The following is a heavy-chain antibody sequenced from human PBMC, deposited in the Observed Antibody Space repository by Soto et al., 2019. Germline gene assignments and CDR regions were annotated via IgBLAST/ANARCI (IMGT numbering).Heavy chain of an antibody. V-gene: IGHV1-3*01. CDR2: INAGSGTT. D-gene: IGHD3-3*02. CDR3: ARDTETLGPRANDALDI. Sequence: ASVKVSCKATGYTFSAYTMNWVRQAPGQSLEWMGWINAGSGTTKYSQNFQGRVSITRDTSASTVYMELAGLTSEDTAVYYCARDTETLGPRANDALDIWGQGTMVTVSS. CDR1: GYTFSAYT. J-gene: IGHJ3*02.